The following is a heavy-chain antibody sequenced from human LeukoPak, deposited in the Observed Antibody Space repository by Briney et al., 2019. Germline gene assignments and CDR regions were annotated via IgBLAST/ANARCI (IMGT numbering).Heavy chain of an antibody. CDR3: ARDTYYYDSSGYPFDY. J-gene: IGHJ4*02. V-gene: IGHV1-46*01. CDR2: INPSGGST. D-gene: IGHD3-22*01. CDR1: GYTFTGYY. Sequence: ASVKVSCKASGYTFTGYYMHWVRQAPGQGLEWMGIINPSGGSTSFAQKFQGRVTMTRDTSTSTVYMELSSLRSEDTAVYYCARDTYYYDSSGYPFDYWGQGTLVTVSS.